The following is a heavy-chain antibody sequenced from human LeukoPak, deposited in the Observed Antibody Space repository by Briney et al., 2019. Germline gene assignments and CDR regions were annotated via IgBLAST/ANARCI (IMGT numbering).Heavy chain of an antibody. CDR2: ISAYNGNT. D-gene: IGHD4-17*01. J-gene: IGHJ6*02. CDR3: ARTGDLDHYYYGMDV. CDR1: GYTCTSYV. V-gene: IGHV1-18*01. Sequence: GASVKVSCKASGYTCTSYVISWVRQAPGQGLEWMGWISAYNGNTNYAQKLQGRVTVTTDTSTSTAYMELRSLRSDDTAVYYCARTGDLDHYYYGMDVWGQGTTVTVSS.